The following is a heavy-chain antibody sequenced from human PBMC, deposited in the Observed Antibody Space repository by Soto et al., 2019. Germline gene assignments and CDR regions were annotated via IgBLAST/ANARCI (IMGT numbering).Heavy chain of an antibody. J-gene: IGHJ6*02. CDR3: ARSDGIAVAGNYYYGMDV. CDR1: GGSISSYY. CDR2: IYYSGST. Sequence: SETLSLTCTVSGGSISSYYWIWIRQPPGKGLEWIGYIYYSGSTNYNPSLKSRVTISVDTSKNQFSLKLSSVTAADTAVYYCARSDGIAVAGNYYYGMDVWGQGTTVTVSS. D-gene: IGHD6-19*01. V-gene: IGHV4-59*01.